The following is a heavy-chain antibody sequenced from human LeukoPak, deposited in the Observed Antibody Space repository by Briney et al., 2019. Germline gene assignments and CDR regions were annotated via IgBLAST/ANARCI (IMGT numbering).Heavy chain of an antibody. V-gene: IGHV4-34*01. CDR2: INHSGST. Sequence: SETLSLTCAVYGGSFSGYYWSWVRQPPGQGLEWIGEINHSGSTNYNPSLKSRVTISVDTSKNQFSLKLSSVTAADTAVYYCAREITVAASYYFDYWGQGTLVTVSS. CDR3: AREITVAASYYFDY. J-gene: IGHJ4*02. CDR1: GGSFSGYY. D-gene: IGHD6-19*01.